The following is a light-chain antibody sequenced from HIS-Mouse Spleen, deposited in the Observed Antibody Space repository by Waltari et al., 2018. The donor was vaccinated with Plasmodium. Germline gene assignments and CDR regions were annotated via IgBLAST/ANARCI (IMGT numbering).Light chain of an antibody. Sequence: SYELTQPPSVSVSPGQTARITCSGGALPKKYAYWYQQKSGQAPVLVIYEDSKRPSGSPDRFSGSSSGTMATLTISGAQVEDEADYYCYSTDSSGNHRVFGGGTKLTVL. V-gene: IGLV3-10*01. CDR2: EDS. CDR3: YSTDSSGNHRV. J-gene: IGLJ3*02. CDR1: ALPKKY.